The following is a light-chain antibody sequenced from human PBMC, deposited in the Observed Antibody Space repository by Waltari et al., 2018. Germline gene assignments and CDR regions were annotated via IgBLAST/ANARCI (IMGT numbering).Light chain of an antibody. CDR2: EVN. CDR1: SSDVGSYNR. CDR3: SSHTSDLSWL. V-gene: IGLV2-23*02. J-gene: IGLJ3*02. Sequence: QSALTQPASVSGSPGQSITISCTGTSSDVGSYNRVSWYQQNPGEVPKLMIYEVNKRPSGVADRFSGSKSGNTATPTISGLQAEDEADYYCSSHTSDLSWLFGGGTKVTVL.